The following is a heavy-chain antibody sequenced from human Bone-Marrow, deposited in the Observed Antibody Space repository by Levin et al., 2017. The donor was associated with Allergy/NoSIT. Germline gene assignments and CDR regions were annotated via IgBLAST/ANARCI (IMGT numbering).Heavy chain of an antibody. Sequence: GGSLRLSCAASGFTFSSYWMHWVRQAPGQGLVWVSRMNSDGSSTSYADSVKGRFTISRDNAKNTLYLQMNSLRAEDTAVYYCARGGGGYCSSTSCRVAFDIWGQGTMVTVSS. CDR3: ARGGGGYCSSTSCRVAFDI. CDR2: MNSDGSST. D-gene: IGHD2-2*01. J-gene: IGHJ3*02. V-gene: IGHV3-74*01. CDR1: GFTFSSYW.